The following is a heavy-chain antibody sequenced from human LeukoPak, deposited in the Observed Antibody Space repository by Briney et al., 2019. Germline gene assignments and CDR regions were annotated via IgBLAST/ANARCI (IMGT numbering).Heavy chain of an antibody. J-gene: IGHJ4*02. V-gene: IGHV3-9*01. Sequence: PGGSLRLSCAASGFTFDDYAMHWVRQAPGKGLEWVSGISWNSGSIGYADSVKGRFTIYRDNAKNPLYLQMNSLRAEDTALYYCAKDIRVGWSGQYYFDYWGQGTLVTVSS. CDR2: ISWNSGSI. CDR1: GFTFDDYA. CDR3: AKDIRVGWSGQYYFDY. D-gene: IGHD6-19*01.